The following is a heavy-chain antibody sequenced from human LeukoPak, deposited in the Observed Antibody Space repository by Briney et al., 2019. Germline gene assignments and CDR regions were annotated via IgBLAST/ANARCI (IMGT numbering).Heavy chain of an antibody. CDR1: GFTFSDYY. J-gene: IGHJ6*02. V-gene: IGHV3-11*04. CDR2: ISSSGSTI. D-gene: IGHD3-10*01. CDR3: ARDQGWITMVRGVKGGMDV. Sequence: GGSLRLSCAASGFTFSDYYMSWIRQAPGKGLEWVSYISSSGSTIYYADSVKGRFTISRDNAKNSLYLQMNSLRAEDTAVYYCARDQGWITMVRGVKGGMDVWGQGTTVTVS.